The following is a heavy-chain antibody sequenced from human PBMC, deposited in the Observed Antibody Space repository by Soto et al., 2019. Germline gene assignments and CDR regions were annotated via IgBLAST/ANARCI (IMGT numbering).Heavy chain of an antibody. CDR1: GYTFTSYD. Sequence: EASVKVSCKASGYTFTSYDINWVRQATGQGLEWMGWVNPNSGNTGYAQKFQGRVTMTRNTSISTAYMELSSLRSEDTAVYYCARGRYSSSWYYYYGMDVWGQGTTVTVSS. CDR3: ARGRYSSSWYYYYGMDV. V-gene: IGHV1-8*01. J-gene: IGHJ6*02. CDR2: VNPNSGNT. D-gene: IGHD6-13*01.